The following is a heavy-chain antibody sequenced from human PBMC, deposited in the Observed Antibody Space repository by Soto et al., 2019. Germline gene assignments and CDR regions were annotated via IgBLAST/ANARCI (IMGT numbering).Heavy chain of an antibody. J-gene: IGHJ4*02. V-gene: IGHV3-7*01. CDR1: GFTFSNHW. CDR2: IKQNGSDK. D-gene: IGHD4-17*01. Sequence: GGSLRLSCAASGFTFSNHWMSWLRQAPGKGLEWVAYIKQNGSDKYYVDSLKGRFTISRDNAKNSLFLQMNSLRAEDTAVYYCARLRGDYGGALDYWGLGALVTVSS. CDR3: ARLRGDYGGALDY.